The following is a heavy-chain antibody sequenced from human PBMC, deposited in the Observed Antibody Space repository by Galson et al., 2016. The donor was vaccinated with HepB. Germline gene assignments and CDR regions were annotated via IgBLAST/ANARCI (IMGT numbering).Heavy chain of an antibody. CDR1: GFSFSSYW. D-gene: IGHD3-3*02. Sequence: SLRLSCAASGFSFSSYWMYWVRQAPGQGLVWVSHIDTDGRSSYYADSVKGRFTISRDNAENTLSLKMNSLRSEDTAVYFWVRDGPFSEIDLDGWGKGTTVTVSS. CDR2: IDTDGRSS. CDR3: VRDGPFSEIDLDG. J-gene: IGHJ6*04. V-gene: IGHV3-74*01.